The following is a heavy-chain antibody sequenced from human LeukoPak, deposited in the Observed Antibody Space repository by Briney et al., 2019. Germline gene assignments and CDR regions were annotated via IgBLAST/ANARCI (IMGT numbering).Heavy chain of an antibody. CDR3: AKGRAVGRYSSGWYQGDFSAYYFDY. CDR1: GFTFSSYA. Sequence: PGGSLRLSCAASGFTFSSYAMSWVRQAPGKGLEWVSAISGSGGSTYYADSVKGRFTISRDNSKNTLYLQMNSLRAEDTAVYYCAKGRAVGRYSSGWYQGDFSAYYFDYWGQGTLVTVSS. J-gene: IGHJ4*02. D-gene: IGHD6-19*01. CDR2: ISGSGGST. V-gene: IGHV3-23*01.